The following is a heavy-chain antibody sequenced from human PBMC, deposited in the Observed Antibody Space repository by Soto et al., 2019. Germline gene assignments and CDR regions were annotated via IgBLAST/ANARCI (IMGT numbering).Heavy chain of an antibody. V-gene: IGHV5-51*01. CDR1: EYSFTSYW. CDR3: ATEYSRHLRNYYYYYGMDV. D-gene: IGHD6-6*01. Sequence: PGVPLNLSCTCSEYSFTSYWSGWVRQMPGKGLEWMGIIYPGDPDTRDSPSFQGQVTISADKSISTAYLQWSSLKASDTAVYYCATEYSRHLRNYYYYYGMDVWGQGTSVYVSS. CDR2: IYPGDPDT. J-gene: IGHJ6*02.